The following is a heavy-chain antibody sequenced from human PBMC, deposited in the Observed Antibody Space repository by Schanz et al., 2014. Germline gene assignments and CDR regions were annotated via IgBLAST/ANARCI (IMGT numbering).Heavy chain of an antibody. V-gene: IGHV3-53*01. CDR3: AKRCSSTSCSHGAFDI. CDR2: IYSDGRT. CDR1: GFTASSNY. Sequence: EVQLVESGGGLIQPGGSLRLSCVASGFTASSNYMSWVRQAPGKRLEWVSVIYSDGRTYYGDSVKGRFTISRDNSKNTLYLQMNSLRDEDTAMYYCAKRCSSTSCSHGAFDIWGQGTMVTVSS. D-gene: IGHD2-2*01. J-gene: IGHJ3*02.